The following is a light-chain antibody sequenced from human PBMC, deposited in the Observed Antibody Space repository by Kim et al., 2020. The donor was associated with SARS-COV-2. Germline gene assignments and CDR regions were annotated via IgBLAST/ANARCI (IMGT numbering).Light chain of an antibody. V-gene: IGKV3-20*01. CDR3: HQYGASAT. J-gene: IGKJ4*01. Sequence: EIVLTQSPGTLSLSAGERATLSCRASQTVSTTHLAWYQQKPGQAPRLLIYAASTRATGIPDRFSGGGSGTDFTLTITRLEPEDFAVYYCHQYGASATFGGGTKVDIK. CDR1: QTVSTTH. CDR2: AAS.